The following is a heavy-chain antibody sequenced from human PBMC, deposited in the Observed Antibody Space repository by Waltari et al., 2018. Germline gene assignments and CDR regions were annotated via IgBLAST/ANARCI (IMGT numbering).Heavy chain of an antibody. V-gene: IGHV4-34*01. Sequence: QVQLQQWGAGLLKPSETLSLTCAVYGGSFSGYYWSWIRQPPGKGLEWIGEINHSGSTNYNPSLKSRVTISVDTSKNQFSRKRSSVTAADTAVYYCARGGWGYYSNYNYWGQGTLVTVSS. J-gene: IGHJ4*02. CDR3: ARGGWGYYSNYNY. CDR2: INHSGST. D-gene: IGHD4-4*01. CDR1: GGSFSGYY.